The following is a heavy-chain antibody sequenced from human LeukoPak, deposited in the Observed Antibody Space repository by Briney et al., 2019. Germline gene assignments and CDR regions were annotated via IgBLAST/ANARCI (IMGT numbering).Heavy chain of an antibody. CDR2: IDYSGST. V-gene: IGHV4-39*01. CDR3: ARHLYCSSTSCPNWFDP. J-gene: IGHJ5*02. CDR1: GGSISSSSYY. D-gene: IGHD2-2*01. Sequence: PETLSLTCTVSGGSISSSSYYWGWIRQPPGKGLEWIGSIDYSGSTYYNPSLKSRVTISVDTSKNQFSLKLSSVTAADTAVYYCARHLYCSSTSCPNWFDPWGQGTLVTVSS.